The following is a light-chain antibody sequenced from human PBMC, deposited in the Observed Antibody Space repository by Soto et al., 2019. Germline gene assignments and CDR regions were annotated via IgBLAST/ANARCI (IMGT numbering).Light chain of an antibody. Sequence: QSALTQPASVSGSPGPSITISCPGTSSDVATFNLVSWYQQYPGKAPKLMIYEGSKRPSGVSNRFSGSRSGNTASLTISGLQAEDEADYYCCSYAGRSTFEVFGGGTKLTVL. J-gene: IGLJ3*02. CDR2: EGS. CDR1: SSDVATFNL. V-gene: IGLV2-23*03. CDR3: CSYAGRSTFEV.